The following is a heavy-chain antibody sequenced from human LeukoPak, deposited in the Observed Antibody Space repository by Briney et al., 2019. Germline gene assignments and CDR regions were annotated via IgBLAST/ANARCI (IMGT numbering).Heavy chain of an antibody. Sequence: GGSLRLSCTASGFTFSAYWMTWVRQAPGKGLEWVANIREDGGKENYMDSVKGRFTISRDNRKNSLYLQMNSLRAEDTAVYYCARRGSGSYLYWGQGTLVTVSS. CDR1: GFTFSAYW. CDR3: ARRGSGSYLY. V-gene: IGHV3-7*03. J-gene: IGHJ4*02. D-gene: IGHD3-10*01. CDR2: IREDGGKE.